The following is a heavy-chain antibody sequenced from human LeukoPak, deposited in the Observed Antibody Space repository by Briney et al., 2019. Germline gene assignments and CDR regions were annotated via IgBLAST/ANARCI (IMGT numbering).Heavy chain of an antibody. CDR1: GGSLSSYY. Sequence: PSETLSPTCTDSGGSLSSYYWSWIRQPPGKGLEWIGYIYSTGSANYNPSLKSRVTLSVDTAKNQFSLKLNSVTAADTAVYYCARMGGYSGYAAHWGQGTLVTVSS. CDR2: IYSTGSA. CDR3: ARMGGYSGYAAH. V-gene: IGHV4-59*08. J-gene: IGHJ4*02. D-gene: IGHD5-12*01.